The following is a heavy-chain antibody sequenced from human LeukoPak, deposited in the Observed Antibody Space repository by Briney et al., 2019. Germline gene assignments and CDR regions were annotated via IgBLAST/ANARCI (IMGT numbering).Heavy chain of an antibody. V-gene: IGHV4-39*07. CDR3: ARLSANPINNDYYMDV. CDR2: IYYSGST. CDR1: GGSISSSSYY. D-gene: IGHD1/OR15-1a*01. Sequence: SETLSLTCTVSGGSISSSSYYWGWIRQPPGKGLEWIGSIYYSGSTYYNPSLKSRVTISVDTSKNQFSLKLSSVTAADTAVYYCARLSANPINNDYYMDVWGKGTTVTISS. J-gene: IGHJ6*03.